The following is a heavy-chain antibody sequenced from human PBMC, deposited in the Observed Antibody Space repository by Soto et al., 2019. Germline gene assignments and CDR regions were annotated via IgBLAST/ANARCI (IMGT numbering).Heavy chain of an antibody. CDR2: ISYDGSNK. J-gene: IGHJ5*02. CDR1: GFTFSSYG. D-gene: IGHD1-1*01. V-gene: IGHV3-30*18. Sequence: QVQLVESGGGVVQPGRSLRLSCAASGFTFSSYGMHWVRQAPGKGLEWVAVISYDGSNKYYADSVKGRFTISRDNSKNTLYLQMNSLRAEDTAVYYCAKALSRNPPGWFDPWGQGTLVTVSS. CDR3: AKALSRNPPGWFDP.